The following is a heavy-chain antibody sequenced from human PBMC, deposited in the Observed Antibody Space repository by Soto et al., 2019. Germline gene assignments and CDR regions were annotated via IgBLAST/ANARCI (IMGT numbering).Heavy chain of an antibody. J-gene: IGHJ6*03. Sequence: PSETMSLTCTVSGGSISSYYWSWIRQHPGKGLEWIGYIYYSGSTNYNPSLKSRVTISVDTSKNQFSLKLSSVTAADTAVYYCARGVAGLYYYYYYMDVWGKGTTVTVSS. CDR1: GGSISSYY. CDR2: IYYSGST. D-gene: IGHD6-19*01. CDR3: ARGVAGLYYYYYYMDV. V-gene: IGHV4-59*01.